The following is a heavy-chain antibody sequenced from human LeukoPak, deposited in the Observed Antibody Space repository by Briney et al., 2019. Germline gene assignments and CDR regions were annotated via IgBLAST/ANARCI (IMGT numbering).Heavy chain of an antibody. CDR3: ARGSHREWEVLLD. CDR2: INQSGIT. D-gene: IGHD1-26*01. V-gene: IGHV4-34*01. Sequence: PSETLSLTCAVYGGSFYYYWCWLRQPPGKGLEWIGDINQSGITNYDPSLKSRVTISIDTSKNQLSLKVTSVTAADTAVYYCARGSHREWEVLLDWGQGTLVTVSS. J-gene: IGHJ4*02. CDR1: GGSFYYY.